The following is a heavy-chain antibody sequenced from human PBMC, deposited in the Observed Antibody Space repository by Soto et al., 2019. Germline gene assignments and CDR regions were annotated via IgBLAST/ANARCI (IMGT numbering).Heavy chain of an antibody. CDR3: ARNMDYYYGPGSGNGHGV. CDR2: INPKFGDT. J-gene: IGHJ6*02. V-gene: IGHV1-2*02. Sequence: QVQLVQSGAEVKEPGDSVRVSCEASGYTFTAYYIHWVRQAPGQGLEWMGWINPKFGDTTHAQDFQGRLTLTRDMSISTVYMDLSRRTSDDTAIYYCARNMDYYYGPGSGNGHGVWGQGTTVNVFS. CDR1: GYTFTAYY. D-gene: IGHD3-10*01.